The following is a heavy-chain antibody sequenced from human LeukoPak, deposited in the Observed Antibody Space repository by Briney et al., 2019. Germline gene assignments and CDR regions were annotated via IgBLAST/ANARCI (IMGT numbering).Heavy chain of an antibody. J-gene: IGHJ5*02. CDR1: GGSVSSYY. V-gene: IGHV4-59*08. Sequence: SETLSLTCTVSGGSVSSYYWSWIRQPPGKGLEWIGYIYYSGSTNYNPSLKSRVTISVDTSKNQFSLKLSSVTAADTAVYYCARRNSGSFYNWFDPWGQGTLVTVSS. CDR2: IYYSGST. D-gene: IGHD1-26*01. CDR3: ARRNSGSFYNWFDP.